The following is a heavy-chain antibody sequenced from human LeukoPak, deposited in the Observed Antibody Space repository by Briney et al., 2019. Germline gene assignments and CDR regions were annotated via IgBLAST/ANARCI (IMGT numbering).Heavy chain of an antibody. J-gene: IGHJ5*02. CDR1: GGSISSYY. CDR3: ARHLASWFDP. V-gene: IGHV4-59*08. CDR2: IHYSGST. Sequence: SETLSLTCTVSGGSISSYYWSWIRQPPGKGLEWIGYIHYSGSTKYNPSLRSPVTISVDTSKNQFSLKMSSVTAADTAVYYCARHLASWFDPWGQGTLVTVSS.